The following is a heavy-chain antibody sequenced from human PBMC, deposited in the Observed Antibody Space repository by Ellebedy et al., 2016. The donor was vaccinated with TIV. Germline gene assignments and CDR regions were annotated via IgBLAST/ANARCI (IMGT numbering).Heavy chain of an antibody. CDR2: INPNSGGT. J-gene: IGHJ5*02. CDR1: GYTFTSYY. CDR3: ARDSRQLERRRWFNP. Sequence: ASVKVSXXASGYTFTSYYMHWVRQAPGQGLEWMGWINPNSGGTNYAQKFQGRVTMTRDTSISTAYMELSRLRSDDTAVYYCARDSRQLERRRWFNPWGQGTLVTVSS. V-gene: IGHV1-2*02. D-gene: IGHD1-1*01.